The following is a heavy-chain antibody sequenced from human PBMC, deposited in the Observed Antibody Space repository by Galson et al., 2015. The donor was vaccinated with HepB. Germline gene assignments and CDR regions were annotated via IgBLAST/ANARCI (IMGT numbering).Heavy chain of an antibody. CDR1: GFTFSSYD. V-gene: IGHV3-48*03. CDR2: ISSSGTAI. J-gene: IGHJ5*01. CDR3: AREVYNWFDS. Sequence: SLRLSCAASGFTFSSYDMNWVRQAPGKGLEWLSYISSSGTAIYYADAVKGRFSISRDNAENSLYLQMNSLRAEDTAMYYCAREVYNWFDSWGQGTLVTVSS.